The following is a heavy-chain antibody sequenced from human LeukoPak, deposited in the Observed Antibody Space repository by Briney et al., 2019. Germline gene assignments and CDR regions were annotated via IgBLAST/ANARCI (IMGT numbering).Heavy chain of an antibody. Sequence: ASVKVSCKASGYTFNSYGISWVRQAPGQGLEYMGWISSYNGNTYYAQKFQGRITMTTDTSTSIAYMELRSLRSDDTAVYYCVPSANYYYFDYWGQGTLVTVSS. V-gene: IGHV1-18*01. CDR2: ISSYNGNT. CDR3: VPSANYYYFDY. J-gene: IGHJ4*02. CDR1: GYTFNSYG. D-gene: IGHD4/OR15-4a*01.